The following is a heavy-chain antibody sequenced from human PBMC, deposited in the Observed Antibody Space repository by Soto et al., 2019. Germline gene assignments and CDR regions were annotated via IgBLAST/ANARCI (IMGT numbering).Heavy chain of an antibody. V-gene: IGHV4-34*01. D-gene: IGHD5-12*01. Sequence: SETLSLTCAVYGGSFSAYYWSWLRQPPGKGLEWIGEINHSGSTNYNPSLKSRVTISVDTSKNQFSLKLSSVTAADTAVYYCARDKPPALPQGGGYDYYYYYYYMDVWGKGTTVTVSS. CDR3: ARDKPPALPQGGGYDYYYYYYYMDV. CDR2: INHSGST. CDR1: GGSFSAYY. J-gene: IGHJ6*03.